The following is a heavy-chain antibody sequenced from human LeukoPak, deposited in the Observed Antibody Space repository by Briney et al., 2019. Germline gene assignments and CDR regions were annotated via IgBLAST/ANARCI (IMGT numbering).Heavy chain of an antibody. CDR3: ATRPASETYYGVLDY. CDR1: GLAFSRHA. D-gene: IGHD3-16*01. CDR2: ITYNGGST. V-gene: IGHV3-23*01. Sequence: GGSLRLSCEASGLAFSRHAMTWVRQAPGKGLEWVSGITYNGGSTYYAESVKGRFTISRDNSKNTLYLQMNNLRAEDTALYYCATRPASETYYGVLDYWGQGTLVTVSP. J-gene: IGHJ4*02.